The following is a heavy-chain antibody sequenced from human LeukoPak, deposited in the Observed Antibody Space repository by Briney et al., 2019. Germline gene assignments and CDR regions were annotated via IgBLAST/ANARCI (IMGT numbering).Heavy chain of an antibody. Sequence: SETLSLTCTVSGGSISSYYWSWIRQPPGKGLEWIGYIYYSGSTNYNPSLKSRVTISVDTSKNQFSLKLSSVTAADTAVYYCARGRGYYYDSSGYQFSYWGQGTLVTVSS. CDR1: GGSISSYY. CDR3: ARGRGYYYDSSGYQFSY. V-gene: IGHV4-59*12. CDR2: IYYSGST. J-gene: IGHJ4*02. D-gene: IGHD3-22*01.